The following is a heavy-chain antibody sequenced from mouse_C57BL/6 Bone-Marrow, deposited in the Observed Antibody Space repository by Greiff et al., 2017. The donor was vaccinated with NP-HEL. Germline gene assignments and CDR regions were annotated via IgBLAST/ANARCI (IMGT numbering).Heavy chain of an antibody. V-gene: IGHV1-59*01. D-gene: IGHD1-1*01. J-gene: IGHJ2*01. CDR3: ARDHYYGSGCDY. Sequence: QVQLKQPGAELVRPGTSVKLSCKASGYTFTSYWMHWVKQRPGQGLEWIGVIDPSDSYTNYNQKFKGKATLTVDTSSNTAYMQLSSLTSEDSAVYDSARDHYYGSGCDYGGQGTTLTVSS. CDR1: GYTFTSYW. CDR2: IDPSDSYT.